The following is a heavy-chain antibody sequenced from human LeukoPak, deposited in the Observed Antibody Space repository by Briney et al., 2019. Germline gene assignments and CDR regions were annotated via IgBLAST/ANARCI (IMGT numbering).Heavy chain of an antibody. Sequence: GGSLRLSCAASGFTFSTYAMHGVRQAPGKGLEWVSVVSFDGSDKYYVDSVKGRFTISRDNSKNTLYLQMNSLRPEDTAVYYCARLSRGLELGVDYWGQGTQVTVSS. J-gene: IGHJ4*02. D-gene: IGHD5-24*01. CDR3: ARLSRGLELGVDY. CDR2: VSFDGSDK. V-gene: IGHV3-30*04. CDR1: GFTFSTYA.